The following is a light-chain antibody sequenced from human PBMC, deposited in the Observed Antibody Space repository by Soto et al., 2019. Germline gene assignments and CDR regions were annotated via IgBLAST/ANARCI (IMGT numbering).Light chain of an antibody. Sequence: INMSTFPASLAASLGARVTLPXRASQNIYVFFNWYHQQPVXXTNSXXXCAXTLRTGVLPRFIGSGSGAAFSLTISSMQPDEFCASYCQQRYSSPTQTFGAGTKVDIK. CDR2: CAX. V-gene: IGKV1-39*01. CDR3: QQRYSSPTQT. CDR1: QNIYVF. J-gene: IGKJ4*02.